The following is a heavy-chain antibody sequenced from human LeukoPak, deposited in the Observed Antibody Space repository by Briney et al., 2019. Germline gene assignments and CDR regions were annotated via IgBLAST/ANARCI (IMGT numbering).Heavy chain of an antibody. CDR3: ALMITFGGVIVDY. Sequence: ASETLSLTCAVSGGSISSNTNWWSWVRQPPGKGLEWIGEINHSGSTNYNPSLKSRVTISVDTSKNQFSLKLSSVTAADTAVYYCALMITFGGVIVDYWGQGTLVTVSS. CDR2: INHSGST. D-gene: IGHD3-16*02. CDR1: GGSISSNTNW. V-gene: IGHV4-4*02. J-gene: IGHJ4*02.